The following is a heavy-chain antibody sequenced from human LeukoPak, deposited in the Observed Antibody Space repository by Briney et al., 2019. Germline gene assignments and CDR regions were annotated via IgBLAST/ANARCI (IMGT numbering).Heavy chain of an antibody. V-gene: IGHV1-24*01. Sequence: ASVKVSCKVSGYTLSEISMHWVRQAPGKGLEWMGGFDPEDGETIYAQKFQGRVTMTEDTSTDTAYMELSSLRSEDTAVYYCAADPYDTSGYSLDYWGQGTLVTVSS. CDR2: FDPEDGET. CDR3: AADPYDTSGYSLDY. J-gene: IGHJ4*02. CDR1: GYTLSEIS. D-gene: IGHD3-22*01.